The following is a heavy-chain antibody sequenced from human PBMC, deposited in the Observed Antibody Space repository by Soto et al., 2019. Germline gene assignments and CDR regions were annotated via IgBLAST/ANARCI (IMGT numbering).Heavy chain of an antibody. CDR2: VYHNGST. CDR1: GGSIIGSSHW. V-gene: IGHV4-4*02. J-gene: IGHJ4*02. CDR3: ARGPQF. Sequence: QVQLQESGPGLVKPSGTLSLTCAVSGGSIIGSSHWWTWVRQSLGKGLECLGEVYHNGSTTYNPALKSRLTISIDESKNQFSMKLISRTDADTAVYFCARGPQFWGQGILVTVSS.